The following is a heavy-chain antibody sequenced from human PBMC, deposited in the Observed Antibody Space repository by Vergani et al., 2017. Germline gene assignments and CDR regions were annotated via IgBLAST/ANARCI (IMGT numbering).Heavy chain of an antibody. CDR1: GGSLSGYY. J-gene: IGHJ5*02. CDR2: INHSGST. CDR3: AMFVLVPSDCSGSSCLKYNWFDA. D-gene: IGHD2-15*01. Sequence: QVQLQQWGAGLLKPSETLSLTCAVYGGSLSGYYWCWIRPPPGKGLEWIGEINHSGSTNYNPSPKSRVTISVDTAKNQLSLKLSSVTAADTAVYYCAMFVLVPSDCSGSSCLKYNWFDAWGEGRLVTVSS. V-gene: IGHV4-34*01.